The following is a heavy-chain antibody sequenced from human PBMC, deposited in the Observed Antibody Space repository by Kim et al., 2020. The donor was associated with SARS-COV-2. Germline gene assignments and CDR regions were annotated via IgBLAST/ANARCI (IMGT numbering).Heavy chain of an antibody. J-gene: IGHJ6*02. Sequence: GGSLRLSCAASGFTFSYYGMHWVRQAPGKGLEWVAVISYDGSNKYYADSVKGRFTISRDNSKNTLYLQMNSLRAEDTAVYYCARDLFVPDIVVGPAANYGMDVWGQGTTVTVSS. CDR3: ARDLFVPDIVVGPAANYGMDV. D-gene: IGHD2-2*01. CDR2: ISYDGSNK. V-gene: IGHV3-33*05. CDR1: GFTFSYYG.